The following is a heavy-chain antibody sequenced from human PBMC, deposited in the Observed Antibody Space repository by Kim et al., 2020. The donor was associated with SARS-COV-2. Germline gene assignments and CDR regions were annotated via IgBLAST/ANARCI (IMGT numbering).Heavy chain of an antibody. CDR2: IYYNENV. CDR3: ARAPGGVRFDS. CDR1: GGSVSSAGYY. Sequence: SETLSLTCTVSGGSVSSAGYYWSCIRQPPGTGLEWIAYIYYNENVNYNPSLRSRVTISVDTSKNQFSLKLSSVSAADTAMYYCARAPGGVRFDSWGQGTLVTVSS. D-gene: IGHD3-16*01. V-gene: IGHV4-61*08. J-gene: IGHJ5*01.